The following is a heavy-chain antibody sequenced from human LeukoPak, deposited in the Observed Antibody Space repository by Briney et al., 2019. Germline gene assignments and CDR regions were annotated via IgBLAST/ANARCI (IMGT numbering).Heavy chain of an antibody. V-gene: IGHV4-59*01. CDR1: GVSISTYY. D-gene: IGHD6-19*01. CDR2: VFYTGST. CDR3: VRLDPQFDSFDV. J-gene: IGHJ3*01. Sequence: SETLSLTCIVSGVSISTYYWTWLRQPPGKGLEWIGNVFYTGSTNYNPSLQSRVTVSVDTSKNQFSLQLTSVAAADTAVYYCVRLDPQFDSFDVWGQGTLVTVSS.